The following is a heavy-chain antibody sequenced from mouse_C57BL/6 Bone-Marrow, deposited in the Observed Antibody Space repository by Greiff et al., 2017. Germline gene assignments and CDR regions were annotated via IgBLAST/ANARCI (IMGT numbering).Heavy chain of an antibody. CDR1: GFTFSSYG. V-gene: IGHV5-6*02. CDR2: ISSGGSYT. J-gene: IGHJ1*03. D-gene: IGHD2-2*01. CDR3: ARRVRRGYFDV. Sequence: EVKLMESGGDLVKPGGSLKLSCAASGFTFSSYGMSWVRQTPDKRLEWVATISSGGSYTYYPDSVKGRFTISRDNAKNTLYLQMSSLKSEDTAMYYCARRVRRGYFDVWGTGTTVTVSS.